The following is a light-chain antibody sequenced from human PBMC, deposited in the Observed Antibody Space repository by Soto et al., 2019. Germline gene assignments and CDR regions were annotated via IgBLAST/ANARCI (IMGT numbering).Light chain of an antibody. J-gene: IGKJ1*01. CDR2: AAS. CDR3: QQGYSSPLS. V-gene: IGKV1-39*01. CDR1: QSISSY. Sequence: DIQMTQSPSSLSASVGDRVTITCRASQSISSYLNWYQQKPGKAPKLLIYAASSLQGGVTSRFSGSGSVTDFNLTISTLQPEDCVTSYCQQGYSSPLSFGQGTKVLI.